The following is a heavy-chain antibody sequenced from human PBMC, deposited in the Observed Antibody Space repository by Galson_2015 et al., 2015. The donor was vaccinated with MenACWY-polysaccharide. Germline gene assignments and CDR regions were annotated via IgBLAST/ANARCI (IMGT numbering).Heavy chain of an antibody. CDR3: AKDLLDTVTPRWFDP. V-gene: IGHV3-23*01. CDR1: GFTFSSYA. CDR2: ISGSGGST. J-gene: IGHJ5*02. Sequence: SLRLSCAASGFTFSSYAMSWVRQAPGKGLECVSAISGSGGSTYYADSVKGRFTISRDNSKNTLYLQMNSLRAEDTAVYYCAKDLLDTVTPRWFDPWGHGTLVTVSS. D-gene: IGHD4-17*01.